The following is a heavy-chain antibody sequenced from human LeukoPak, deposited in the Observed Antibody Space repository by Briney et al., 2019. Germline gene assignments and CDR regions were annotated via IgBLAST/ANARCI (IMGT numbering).Heavy chain of an antibody. J-gene: IGHJ4*02. CDR1: GGSISSYY. CDR3: ARYRGTYGYYFDY. CDR2: IYSSGNT. D-gene: IGHD5-24*01. Sequence: PSETLSLTCSVSGGSISSYYWSWIRQSPENGLEWIGYIYSSGNTNYNLFLKSRVTISADTSKNQFSLKLTSVTAADTAVYYCARYRGTYGYYFDYWGQGKLVIVSS. V-gene: IGHV4-59*01.